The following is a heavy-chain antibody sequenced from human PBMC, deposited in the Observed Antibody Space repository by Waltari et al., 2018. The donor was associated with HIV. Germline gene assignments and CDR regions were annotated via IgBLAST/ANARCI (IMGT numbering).Heavy chain of an antibody. V-gene: IGHV3-30*01. Sequence: QVQLVESGGGVVKPWWSLRLSCAARGFTYSTHVLHWVRQAPGKGLEGVADISPDGSDKYHADYVKGRFTIARDNSKNTLYLQMNSLRAEDTAVYFCAREYYFDSSGYNSGFDYWGQGTLVTVSS. CDR2: ISPDGSDK. J-gene: IGHJ4*02. D-gene: IGHD3-22*01. CDR1: GFTYSTHV. CDR3: AREYYFDSSGYNSGFDY.